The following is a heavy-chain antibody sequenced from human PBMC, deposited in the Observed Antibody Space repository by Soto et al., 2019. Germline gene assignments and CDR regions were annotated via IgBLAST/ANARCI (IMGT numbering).Heavy chain of an antibody. D-gene: IGHD5-12*01. Sequence: EVQLLESGGGFVQPGGSLRLSCAASGFTFSNYAMSWVRQTPGKGLEWVSSIRSSGGGTYYTDSVEGRFTIFRDTSKDTLYLQMTRLRAEDTAVYYWAKDWGVLANSHAVYDYWGQGTLVTVSS. V-gene: IGHV3-23*01. CDR1: GFTFSNYA. CDR2: IRSSGGGT. CDR3: AKDWGVLANSHAVYDY. J-gene: IGHJ4*02.